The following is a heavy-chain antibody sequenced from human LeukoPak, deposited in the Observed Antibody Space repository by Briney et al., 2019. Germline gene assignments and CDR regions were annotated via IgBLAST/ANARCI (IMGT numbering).Heavy chain of an antibody. CDR1: GLTFRDYW. Sequence: GGSLRLSCEASGLTFRDYWMTWVRQAPGKGLEWVANVKQDGTEKFHVDSVKGRFTISRDNGKNSLYLQMNSLRVEDTAIYYCARAGGTSWADYWGQGTLVTVSS. D-gene: IGHD6-13*01. V-gene: IGHV3-7*01. CDR3: ARAGGTSWADY. J-gene: IGHJ4*02. CDR2: VKQDGTEK.